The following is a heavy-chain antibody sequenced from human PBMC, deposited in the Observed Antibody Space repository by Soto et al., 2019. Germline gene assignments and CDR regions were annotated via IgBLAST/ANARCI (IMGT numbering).Heavy chain of an antibody. CDR1: AGSISSSNW. V-gene: IGHV4-4*02. Sequence: PSETLSLTCAVSAGSISSSNWWSWVRQPPGKGLEWIGEIYHSGSTNYNPSLKSRVTISVDKSKNQFSLKLSSVTAADTAVFYCARVSAAGTVFDYWGQGTLVTVSS. CDR2: IYHSGST. J-gene: IGHJ4*02. D-gene: IGHD6-13*01. CDR3: ARVSAAGTVFDY.